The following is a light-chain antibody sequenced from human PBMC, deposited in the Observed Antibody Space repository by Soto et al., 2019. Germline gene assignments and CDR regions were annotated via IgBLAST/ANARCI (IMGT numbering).Light chain of an antibody. CDR2: GNT. J-gene: IGLJ2*01. Sequence: QSVLTQPPSVSGAPGQRVTISCTGNSSNIGAGHDVHWYQKLPGTGPKLLIFGNTNRPSGVPDRFSGSKSGTSASLAITGLQAEDEAAYHCQSYDTSLIMAFGGGTKLTVL. CDR1: SSNIGAGHD. V-gene: IGLV1-40*01. CDR3: QSYDTSLIMA.